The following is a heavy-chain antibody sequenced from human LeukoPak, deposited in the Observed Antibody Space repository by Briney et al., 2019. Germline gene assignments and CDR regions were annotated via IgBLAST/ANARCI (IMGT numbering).Heavy chain of an antibody. CDR2: IYYSGST. CDR1: GGSFSGYY. J-gene: IGHJ5*02. CDR3: ARLLPEYDFWSGYYRVNWFDP. D-gene: IGHD3-3*01. V-gene: IGHV4-59*08. Sequence: PSETLSLTCAVYGGSFSGYYWSWIRQPPGKGLEWIGYIYYSGSTNYNPSLKSRVTISVDTSKNQFSLKLSSVTAADTAVYYCARLLPEYDFWSGYYRVNWFDPWGQGTLVTVSS.